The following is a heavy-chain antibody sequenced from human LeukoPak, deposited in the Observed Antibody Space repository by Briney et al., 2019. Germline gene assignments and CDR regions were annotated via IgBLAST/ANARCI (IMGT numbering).Heavy chain of an antibody. CDR1: GYTFTGYY. D-gene: IGHD3-9*01. CDR3: ARDWAGTYYDILTGYYGGGAFDY. Sequence: ASVKVSCKASGYTFTGYYMHWVRQAPGQGLEWMGWINPNSGGTNYAQKFQGRVTMTRDTSISTAYMELSRLRSDDTAVYYCARDWAGTYYDILTGYYGGGAFDYWGQGTLVTVSS. CDR2: INPNSGGT. J-gene: IGHJ4*02. V-gene: IGHV1-2*02.